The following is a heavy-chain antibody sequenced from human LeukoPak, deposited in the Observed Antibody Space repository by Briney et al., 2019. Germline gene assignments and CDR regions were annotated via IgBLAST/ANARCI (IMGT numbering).Heavy chain of an antibody. J-gene: IGHJ3*02. CDR1: GFTFDDYA. V-gene: IGHV3-9*01. Sequence: GGSLRLSCAASGFTFDDYAMHWVGQAPGKGLEGVSGISWNSGSIGYADSVKGRFTISRDNAKNSLYLQMNSLRAEDTALYYCAKGRDYYDSSGFLDAFDIWGQGTMVTVSS. CDR3: AKGRDYYDSSGFLDAFDI. D-gene: IGHD3-22*01. CDR2: ISWNSGSI.